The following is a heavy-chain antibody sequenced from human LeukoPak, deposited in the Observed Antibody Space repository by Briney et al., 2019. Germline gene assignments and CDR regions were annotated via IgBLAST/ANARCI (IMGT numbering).Heavy chain of an antibody. V-gene: IGHV4-61*01. D-gene: IGHD2-15*01. CDR3: ARAPLFVRHVVRWFDP. CDR1: GDSVSSSNYY. CDR2: IYYSGST. Sequence: PSETLSLTCTVSGDSVSSSNYYWGWIRQPPGKGLEWIGYIYYSGSTNYNPSLKSRVTMSVDTSKNQFSLKLNSVTAADTAVYYCARAPLFVRHVVRWFDPWGQGTMVTVSS. J-gene: IGHJ5*02.